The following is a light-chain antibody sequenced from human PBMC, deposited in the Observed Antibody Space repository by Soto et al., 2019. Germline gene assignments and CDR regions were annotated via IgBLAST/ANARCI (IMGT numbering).Light chain of an antibody. V-gene: IGLV2-14*01. CDR1: SSDVGGYNY. J-gene: IGLJ1*01. CDR2: DVS. CDR3: SSYTSTSSYV. Sequence: QSALTQPASVSGSPGQSITISCTGTSSDVGGYNYVSWYQQHPGKAPKLMIYDVSNRPSGLSNRFSGSKSGNTASLTISGLQAEDDADYYFSSYTSTSSYVFGTGTKVTVL.